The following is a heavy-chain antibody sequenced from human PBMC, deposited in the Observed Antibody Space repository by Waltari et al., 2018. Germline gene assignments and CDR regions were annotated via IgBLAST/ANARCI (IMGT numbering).Heavy chain of an antibody. Sequence: QVQLQESGPGLVKPSATLSLTCTASNDSIIGYYWRWIRPTAGKEMAWLGRIYPSGNTNYNPSLNGRVSMSLDTSKNEFSLQLHSVTAADTAVYYCAKTDFQHFFDYWGQGKVVTVSS. V-gene: IGHV4-4*07. D-gene: IGHD2-21*02. CDR3: AKTDFQHFFDY. CDR2: IYPSGNT. J-gene: IGHJ4*02. CDR1: NDSIIGYY.